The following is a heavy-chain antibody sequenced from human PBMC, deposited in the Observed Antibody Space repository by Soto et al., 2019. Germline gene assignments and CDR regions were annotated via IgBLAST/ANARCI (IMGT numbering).Heavy chain of an antibody. D-gene: IGHD3-16*02. CDR1: GFTFDDFA. CDR3: AKAISLGELSAPDH. CDR2: MSWNRGSI. Sequence: SLRLSCVASGFTFDDFAMHWVRQAPGKGLEWVSGMSWNRGSIVYADSVKGRFTISRDNAKNSLYLQMNSLRPEDTALYYCAKAISLGELSAPDHWGQGTLVTVSS. J-gene: IGHJ4*02. V-gene: IGHV3-9*01.